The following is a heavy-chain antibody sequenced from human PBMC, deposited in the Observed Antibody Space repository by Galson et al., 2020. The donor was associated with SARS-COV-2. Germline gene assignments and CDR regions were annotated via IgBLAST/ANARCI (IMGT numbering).Heavy chain of an antibody. CDR2: FYPEDGET. V-gene: IGHV1-24*01. CDR1: GYTLTELS. CDR3: ATAPAVVVRAPGGCDYYDGMDV. Sequence: ASVTVSCKVSGYTLTELSMHWVRQAPGKGLEWMGGFYPEDGETIYAQKFQGRVPMTEDTSTDTAYMELSSLRSEDTAVYYCATAPAVVVRAPGGCDYYDGMDVWGLGTTVTVS. J-gene: IGHJ6*02. D-gene: IGHD2-2*01.